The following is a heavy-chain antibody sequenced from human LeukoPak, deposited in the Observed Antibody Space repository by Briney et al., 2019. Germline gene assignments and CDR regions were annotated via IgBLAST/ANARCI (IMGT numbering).Heavy chain of an antibody. D-gene: IGHD1-26*01. V-gene: IGHV3-53*01. J-gene: IGHJ4*02. CDR1: GFTVSRNY. CDR2: IYSADSA. CDR3: AREVGGGATNYFDY. Sequence: GGSLRLSCAASGFTVSRNYMSWVRQAPGKGLEWVSVIYSADSAYYADSVRGRFTISRDNSKNTLYFQTNSLRADDTAVYYCAREVGGGATNYFDYWGQGTLVTVSS.